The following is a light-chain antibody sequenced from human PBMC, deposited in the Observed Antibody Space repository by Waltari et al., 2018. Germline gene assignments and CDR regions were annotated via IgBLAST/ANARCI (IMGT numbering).Light chain of an antibody. CDR3: AAWDNSLSGPA. CDR2: RND. Sequence: QSVLTQPPSASGTPGQRVTISCSGSSSNIGSNYVSWYQQLPGTAPKLLIYRNDQRPSGVPDRFSGSKSGTSASLAISVLRSEDEADYYCAAWDNSLSGPAFGGGTKLTVL. V-gene: IGLV1-47*01. J-gene: IGLJ2*01. CDR1: SSNIGSNY.